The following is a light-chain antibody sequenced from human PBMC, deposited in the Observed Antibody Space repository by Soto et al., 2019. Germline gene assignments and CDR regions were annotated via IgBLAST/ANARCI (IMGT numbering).Light chain of an antibody. CDR2: EVS. V-gene: IGLV2-23*02. J-gene: IGLJ1*01. CDR3: CSYAGSSTYV. CDR1: SSDVGSYNL. Sequence: QSALTQPASVSGFPGQSITISCNGASSDVGSYNLVSWYQQHPGKAPKLMVYEVSKRPSGVSNRFSGSKSGNTASLTISGLQAEDEADYYCCSYAGSSTYVFGSGTKVTVL.